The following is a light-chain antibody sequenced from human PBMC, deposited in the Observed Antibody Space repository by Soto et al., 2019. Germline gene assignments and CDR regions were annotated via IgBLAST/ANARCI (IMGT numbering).Light chain of an antibody. J-gene: IGKJ1*01. CDR3: IKDINYPWT. CDR2: GDY. V-gene: IGKV1-6*01. Sequence: AIQLTQSPSSLSASAVDRVTSSCLASQGIGNALGWYQQKPGKPPKVLIYGDYNLQSGVTPRFSGSGSGTDFTLAIRSLQPEDSATYYCIKDINYPWTGGKGNKGDIK. CDR1: QGIGNA.